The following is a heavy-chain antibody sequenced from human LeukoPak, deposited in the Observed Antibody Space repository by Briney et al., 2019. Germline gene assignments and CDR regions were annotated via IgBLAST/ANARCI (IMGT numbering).Heavy chain of an antibody. CDR3: ARDYADYVGYFFFAY. D-gene: IGHD4-17*01. CDR2: ISGGGETT. CDR1: GFTFNNYA. V-gene: IGHV3-23*01. Sequence: GGSLRLSCAASGFTFNNYAMNWVRQAPGKGLEWVSSISGGGETTYYADSAKGRFTISRDNSQNTLYLQMNSLRAEDTAVYYCARDYADYVGYFFFAYWGQETLVTFS. J-gene: IGHJ4*02.